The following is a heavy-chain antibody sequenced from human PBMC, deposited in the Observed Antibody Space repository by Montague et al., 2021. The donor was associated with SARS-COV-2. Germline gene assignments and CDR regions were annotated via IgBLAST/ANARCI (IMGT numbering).Heavy chain of an antibody. J-gene: IGHJ4*02. CDR3: ARHYSATLPAVY. V-gene: IGHV4-59*08. CDR1: GGSISSFY. CDR2: ISDSGST. D-gene: IGHD2-15*01. Sequence: SETLSLTCTVSGGSISSFYWSWFRQPPGKGLEWIGYISDSGSTNYNPSLTSRVIMSVDTSKNQFSLKVNSVTAADTAVYYCARHYSATLPAVYWGQGTLVIVSS.